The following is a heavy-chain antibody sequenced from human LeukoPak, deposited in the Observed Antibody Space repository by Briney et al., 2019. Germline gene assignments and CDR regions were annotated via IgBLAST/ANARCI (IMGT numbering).Heavy chain of an antibody. CDR2: ISSSSSYI. CDR3: ARVRVGAGIYFDY. Sequence: GGSLRLSCAASGFTFGSFGMHWVRQAPGKGLEWVSSISSSSSYIYYADSVKGRFTISRDNAKNSLYLQMNSLRAEDTAVYYCARVRVGAGIYFDYWGQGTLVTVSS. J-gene: IGHJ4*02. V-gene: IGHV3-21*01. D-gene: IGHD1-26*01. CDR1: GFTFGSFG.